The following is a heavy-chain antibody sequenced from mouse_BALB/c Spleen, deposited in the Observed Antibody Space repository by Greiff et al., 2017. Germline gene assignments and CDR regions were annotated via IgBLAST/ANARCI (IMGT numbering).Heavy chain of an antibody. D-gene: IGHD2-1*01. V-gene: IGHV5-6*03. CDR1: GFTFSSYG. J-gene: IGHJ4*01. CDR2: ISSGGSYT. Sequence: DVMLVESGGGLVKPGGSLKLSCAASGFTFSSYGMSWVRQTPDKRLEWVATISSGGSYTYYPDSVKGRFTISRDNAKNTLYLQMSSLKSEDTAMYYCARQFYGNNYAMDYWGQGTSVTVSS. CDR3: ARQFYGNNYAMDY.